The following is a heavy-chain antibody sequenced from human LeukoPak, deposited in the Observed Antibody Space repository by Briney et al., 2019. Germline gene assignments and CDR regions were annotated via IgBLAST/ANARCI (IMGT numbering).Heavy chain of an antibody. CDR1: GFTFSNYW. V-gene: IGHV3-74*01. CDR2: ITSDGTST. J-gene: IGHJ5*02. Sequence: GGSLRLSCAASGFTFSNYWMHWVRQVPGKGLVWVARITSDGTSTTYAASVKGRFTISRDNAKNTLYLQMNSLRADDTGLHFCARAYSTSYSDWFDPWGQGTLVTVSS. D-gene: IGHD2-15*01. CDR3: ARAYSTSYSDWFDP.